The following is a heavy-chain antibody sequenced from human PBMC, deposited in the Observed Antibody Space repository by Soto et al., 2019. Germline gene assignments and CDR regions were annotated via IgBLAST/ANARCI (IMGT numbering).Heavy chain of an antibody. CDR2: IYYSGST. Sequence: SSETLSLTCTVSGGSISSSSYYWGWIRQPPGKGLEWIGSIYYSGSTFYNPSLKSRVTVSVDTSKNQFSLKLSSVTAADTAVYYCATFYGDYVYYWGQGTLVTVSS. V-gene: IGHV4-39*01. CDR3: ATFYGDYVYY. J-gene: IGHJ4*02. D-gene: IGHD4-17*01. CDR1: GGSISSSSYY.